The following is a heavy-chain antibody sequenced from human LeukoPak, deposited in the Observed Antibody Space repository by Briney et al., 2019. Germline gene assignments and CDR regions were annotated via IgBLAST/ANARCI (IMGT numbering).Heavy chain of an antibody. CDR1: GYTFTSYD. V-gene: IGHV1-8*01. CDR3: ARGRYDSSGHYYMDV. J-gene: IGHJ6*03. Sequence: ASVKVSCKASGYTFTSYDINWVRQATGQGLEWMGWMNPNSGNTGYAQKFQGRVTITADESTSTAYMELSSLRSEDTAVYYCARGRYDSSGHYYMDVWGKGTTVTISS. CDR2: MNPNSGNT. D-gene: IGHD3-22*01.